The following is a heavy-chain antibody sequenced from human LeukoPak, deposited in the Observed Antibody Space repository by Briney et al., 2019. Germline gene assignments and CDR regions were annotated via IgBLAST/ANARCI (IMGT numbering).Heavy chain of an antibody. CDR2: INPNSGGT. Sequence: ASVKVSCKASGYTFTGYYMHWVRQAPGQGLEWTGWINPNSGGTNYAQKFRGRVTMTRDKSIRTAYMELSRLTSDDTAVYYCARNIWFGESADAFDIWGQGTMVTVSS. D-gene: IGHD3-10*01. CDR1: GYTFTGYY. J-gene: IGHJ3*02. CDR3: ARNIWFGESADAFDI. V-gene: IGHV1-2*02.